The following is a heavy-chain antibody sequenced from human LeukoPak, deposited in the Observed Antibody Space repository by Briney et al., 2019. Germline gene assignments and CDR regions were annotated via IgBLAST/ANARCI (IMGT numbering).Heavy chain of an antibody. D-gene: IGHD4-17*01. CDR3: ARAYDYGDYAEYYFDY. CDR2: INPNSGGT. V-gene: IGHV1-2*04. Sequence: ASVKVSCKASGYTFKYYYMHWVRQAPGQGLEWMGWINPNSGGTNYAQKFQGWVTMTRDTSISTAYMELSRLRSDDTAVYYCARAYDYGDYAEYYFDYWGQGTLVTVSS. CDR1: GYTFKYYY. J-gene: IGHJ4*02.